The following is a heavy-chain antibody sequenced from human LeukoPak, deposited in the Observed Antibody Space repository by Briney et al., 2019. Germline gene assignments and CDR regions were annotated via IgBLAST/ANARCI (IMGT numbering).Heavy chain of an antibody. Sequence: PGGSLRLSCAASGFTFSSYAMSWVRQAPGKGLEWVSAISGSGGSTYYADSVKGRFTISRDNSKNTLYLQMNSLRAEDTAVYYCAKLGRATMIVVVRGDFDYWGQGTLVTVSS. J-gene: IGHJ4*02. V-gene: IGHV3-23*01. CDR2: ISGSGGST. CDR3: AKLGRATMIVVVRGDFDY. CDR1: GFTFSSYA. D-gene: IGHD3-22*01.